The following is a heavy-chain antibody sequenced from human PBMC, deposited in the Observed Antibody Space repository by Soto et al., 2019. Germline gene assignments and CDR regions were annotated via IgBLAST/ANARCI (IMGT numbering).Heavy chain of an antibody. CDR2: ISGSGGST. CDR1: GFTFSSYA. CDR3: AKEVGYGISTSCYATVDY. J-gene: IGHJ4*02. V-gene: IGHV3-23*01. Sequence: EVQLLESGGGLVQPGGSLRLSCAASGFTFSSYAMSWVRQAPGKGLEWVSAISGSGGSTYYADSVKGRFTISRDNSKNTLYLQMNSGRAEDTVVYYCAKEVGYGISTSCYATVDYWGQGMLVTVSS. D-gene: IGHD2-2*03.